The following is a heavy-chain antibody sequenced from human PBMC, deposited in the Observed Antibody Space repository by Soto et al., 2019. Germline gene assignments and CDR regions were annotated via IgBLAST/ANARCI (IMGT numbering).Heavy chain of an antibody. V-gene: IGHV1-2*02. CDR1: GWNVYY. CDR2: INPNSGVT. J-gene: IGHJ3*02. Sequence: ASVKVSCKACGWNVYYLLGVRQAPGQGLEWIGRINPNSGVTKYAQQFQGRVTLTRDPSITTAFMDLVSLHFDDTAVYYCALERQLNSPSDGFDIWAQGTMVTVSS. CDR3: ALERQLNSPSDGFDI. D-gene: IGHD6-13*01.